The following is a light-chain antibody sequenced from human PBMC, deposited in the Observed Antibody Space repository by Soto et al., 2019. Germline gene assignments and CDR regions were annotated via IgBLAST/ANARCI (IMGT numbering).Light chain of an antibody. CDR2: GAS. V-gene: IGKV3-20*01. Sequence: EIVLTQSPATLSLSPGERATLSCRGSQIINNDFLAWYQQKPGQAPRLLIYGASSRATGIPDRFSGSGSGTDFTLTISRLEPEDFAVYYCQQYDGSPWTFGQGTKVEMK. CDR1: QIINNDF. CDR3: QQYDGSPWT. J-gene: IGKJ1*01.